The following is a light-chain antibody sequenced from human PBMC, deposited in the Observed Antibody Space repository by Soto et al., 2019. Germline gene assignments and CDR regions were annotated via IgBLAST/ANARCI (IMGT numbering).Light chain of an antibody. CDR1: QSVSSY. J-gene: IGKJ1*01. V-gene: IGKV1-5*03. CDR3: RQYNSNSPA. CDR2: KAS. Sequence: DIQMTQSPSTLSASVGDRVTITCRASQSVSSYLAWYQQKPGKAHKLLIYKASSLESGVPSRFSGSGSGTAFTLSISSLQPDDFATYYCRQYNSNSPAFGQGTKVEIK.